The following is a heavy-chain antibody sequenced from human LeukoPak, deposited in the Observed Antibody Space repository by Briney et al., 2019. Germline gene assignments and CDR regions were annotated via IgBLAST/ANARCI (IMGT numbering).Heavy chain of an antibody. CDR1: GFTFSSYG. J-gene: IGHJ4*02. Sequence: QPGGSLRLSCAASGFTFSSYGMHWVRQAPGKGLEWVAVIWYDGSNKYYADSVKGRFTISRDNSENTLYLQMNDLRVEDTAVYYCARDRVFGQPVNGPFDSWGQGILVTVSS. CDR3: ARDRVFGQPVNGPFDS. D-gene: IGHD6-13*01. V-gene: IGHV3-33*01. CDR2: IWYDGSNK.